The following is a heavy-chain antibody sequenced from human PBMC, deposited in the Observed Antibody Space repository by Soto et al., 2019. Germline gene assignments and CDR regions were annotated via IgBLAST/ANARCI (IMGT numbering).Heavy chain of an antibody. CDR2: IIPIFGTA. V-gene: IGHV1-69*13. J-gene: IGHJ4*02. D-gene: IGHD2-21*02. Sequence: SVKVSCKASGGTFSSYAISWVRQAPGQGLEWMGGIIPIFGTANYAQKFQGRVTITADESTSTAYMELSSLRSEDTAVYYCASCGGDCFNFDYWGQGTLVTVSS. CDR1: GGTFSSYA. CDR3: ASCGGDCFNFDY.